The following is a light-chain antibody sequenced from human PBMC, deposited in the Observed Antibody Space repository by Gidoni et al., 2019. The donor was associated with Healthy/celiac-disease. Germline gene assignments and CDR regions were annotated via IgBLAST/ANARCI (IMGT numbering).Light chain of an antibody. V-gene: IGLV2-14*01. Sequence: HSALTQPASVSGSPGQSITISCTGTSSDVGGHNYVSWYQQHPGKAPKLIIYDVSNRPSGVSYRFSGSKSGNTASLTISGLQAEDEAYYYCSSCTSSFVVFGGGTKLXV. CDR2: DVS. CDR3: SSCTSSFVV. CDR1: SSDVGGHNY. J-gene: IGLJ2*01.